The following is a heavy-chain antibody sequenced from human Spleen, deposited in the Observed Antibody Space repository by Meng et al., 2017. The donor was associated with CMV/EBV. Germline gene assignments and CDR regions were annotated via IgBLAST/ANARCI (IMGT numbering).Heavy chain of an antibody. J-gene: IGHJ3*02. CDR1: GYTFTSYA. D-gene: IGHD1-26*01. CDR3: ARDTRGQYSADDAFDI. CDR2: SNAGNGNT. Sequence: ASVKVSCKASGYTFTSYAMHWVRQAPGQRLEWMGWSNAGNGNTKYSQEFQGRVTITRDTSASTAYMELSSLRSEDMAVYYCARDTRGQYSADDAFDIWGQGTMVTVSS. V-gene: IGHV1-3*02.